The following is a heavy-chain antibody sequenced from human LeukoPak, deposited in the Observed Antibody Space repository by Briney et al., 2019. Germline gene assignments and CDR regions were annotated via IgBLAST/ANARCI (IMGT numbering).Heavy chain of an antibody. Sequence: SETLSLTCTVSGYSISSGYYWGWIRQPPGKGLEWIGSIYHSGSTYYNPSLKSRVTISVDTSKNQFSLKLSSVTAADTAVYYCARVGSRDGYNYHFDYWGQGTLVTVSS. CDR3: ARVGSRDGYNYHFDY. CDR1: GYSISSGYY. CDR2: IYHSGST. V-gene: IGHV4-38-2*02. D-gene: IGHD5-24*01. J-gene: IGHJ4*02.